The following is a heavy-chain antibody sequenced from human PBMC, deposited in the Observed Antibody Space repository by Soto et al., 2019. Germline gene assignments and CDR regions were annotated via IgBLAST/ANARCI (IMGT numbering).Heavy chain of an antibody. CDR2: LSFDGSNK. CDR1: RFSFSNFG. J-gene: IGHJ5*01. CDR3: AKGGCSSSSCSFDS. V-gene: IGHV3-30*18. Sequence: QEQLVESGGGVVQPGMSLRLSCVASRFSFSNFGMHWVRQAPGKGLEWVAALSFDGSNKNYADGVRGRFTISRDNSKNTLYLHMNSLRSDDTAMYYCAKGGCSSSSCSFDSCGQGTLVTV. D-gene: IGHD2-2*01.